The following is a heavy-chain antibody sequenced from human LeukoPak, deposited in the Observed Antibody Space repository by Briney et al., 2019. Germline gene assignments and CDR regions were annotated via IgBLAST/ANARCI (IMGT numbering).Heavy chain of an antibody. J-gene: IGHJ3*02. CDR1: GGSVSSYY. CDR2: VYAGGIT. D-gene: IGHD6-19*01. V-gene: IGHV4-4*07. CDR3: VRDWSSGWSGDAFEI. Sequence: SETLSLTCTVSGGSVSSYYWNWVRQPAGQGLEWIGRVYAGGITDYNPSLKSRVTMSVDTSKNQFSLRLNSVAAADTAVYYCVRDWSSGWSGDAFEIWGQGTMVTVSS.